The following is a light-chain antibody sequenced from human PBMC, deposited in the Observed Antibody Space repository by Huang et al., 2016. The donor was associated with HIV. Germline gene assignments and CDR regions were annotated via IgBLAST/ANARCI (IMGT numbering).Light chain of an antibody. CDR2: AAS. CDR1: QRKNSN. J-gene: IGKJ1*01. V-gene: IGKV1-39*01. CDR3: HQTYDTPQT. Sequence: DIQMTQSPSSLSAFVGDRVTVTCRASQRKNSNLNWYQQKPGEAPSLLIYAASTLQSGVPSRFSGSGSGTEFTLTISSLQPEYFATYYCHQTYDTPQTFGQGTEVAIK.